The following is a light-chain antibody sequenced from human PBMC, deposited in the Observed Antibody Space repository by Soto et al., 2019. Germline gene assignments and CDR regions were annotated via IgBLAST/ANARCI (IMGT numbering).Light chain of an antibody. J-gene: IGLJ1*01. V-gene: IGLV2-14*03. Sequence: QSALTQPPSVSGAPGQSITISCTGTSSDVGGYDYVSWYQQYPGKAPKLIIYDVSNRPSGVSKRFSGSKSGNTASLTISGLQAEDEADYYCISYISSISQYVFGTGTKVTVL. CDR2: DVS. CDR1: SSDVGGYDY. CDR3: ISYISSISQYV.